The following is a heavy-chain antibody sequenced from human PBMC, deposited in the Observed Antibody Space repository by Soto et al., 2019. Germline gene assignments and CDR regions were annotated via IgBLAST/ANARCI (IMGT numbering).Heavy chain of an antibody. CDR3: AREWREDFWSGYRHTPRKRYYYYGMDV. J-gene: IGHJ6*02. CDR2: INHSGST. D-gene: IGHD3-3*01. V-gene: IGHV4-34*01. Sequence: SETLSLTCAVYGGSFSVYYWSWIRQPPGKGLEWIGEINHSGSTNYNPSLKSRVTISVDTSKNQFSLKLSSVTAADTAVYYCAREWREDFWSGYRHTPRKRYYYYGMDVWGQGTTVTVSS. CDR1: GGSFSVYY.